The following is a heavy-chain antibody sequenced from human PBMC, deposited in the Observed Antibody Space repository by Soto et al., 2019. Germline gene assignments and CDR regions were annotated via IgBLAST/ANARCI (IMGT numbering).Heavy chain of an antibody. V-gene: IGHV5-10-1*04. Sequence: GESLKISCEASGYMFPIYHISWVRQMPGKGLEWVGNIDPTDSRTMYRPSSRARITISVDKSINTAYLEWGRLKASDTAMYYWSRDDSNADFDFWGQGTQVTVSS. D-gene: IGHD2-8*01. J-gene: IGHJ4*02. CDR3: SRDDSNADFDF. CDR2: IDPTDSRT. CDR1: GYMFPIYH.